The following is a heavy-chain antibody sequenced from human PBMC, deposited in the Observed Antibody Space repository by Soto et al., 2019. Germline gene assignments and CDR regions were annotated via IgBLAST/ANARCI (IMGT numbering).Heavy chain of an antibody. CDR1: GYTFTSYY. D-gene: IGHD3-10*01. J-gene: IGHJ4*02. V-gene: IGHV1-46*03. CDR3: ARLAYYYGSGSYYFDH. Sequence: QVQLVQSGAEVKKPGASVKVSCKASGYTFTSYYMHWVRQAPGQGLEWMGIINPSGGSTSYAQKFQGRVTMTRDTSTSTVYMELSSLRSEDTAVYYCARLAYYYGSGSYYFDHWGQGTLVTVSS. CDR2: INPSGGST.